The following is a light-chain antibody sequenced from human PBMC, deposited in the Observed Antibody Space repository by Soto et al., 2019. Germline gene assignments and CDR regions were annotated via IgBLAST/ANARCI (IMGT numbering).Light chain of an antibody. CDR2: DAS. Sequence: DIQMTQSPSTLSASVGDRVTITCRASQSISSWLAWYQQKPGKAPKLLIYDASSLESGATSRFSGSGSGTGFTLTISSLQPNDFATYYCQQYNSYRRTFGQGTKLEIK. CDR1: QSISSW. CDR3: QQYNSYRRT. J-gene: IGKJ2*01. V-gene: IGKV1-5*01.